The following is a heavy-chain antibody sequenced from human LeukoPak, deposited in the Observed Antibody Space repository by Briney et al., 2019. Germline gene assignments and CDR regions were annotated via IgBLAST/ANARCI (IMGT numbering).Heavy chain of an antibody. CDR3: ARGVGDYYDSPPNPAFDY. D-gene: IGHD3-22*01. CDR2: ISYDGSNK. J-gene: IGHJ4*02. Sequence: GGSLRLSCAASGFTFSSYAMHWVRQAPGKGLEWVAVISYDGSNKYYADSVKGRFTISRDNSKNTLYLQMNSLRAEDTAVYYCARGVGDYYDSPPNPAFDYWGQGTLVTVSS. V-gene: IGHV3-30-3*01. CDR1: GFTFSSYA.